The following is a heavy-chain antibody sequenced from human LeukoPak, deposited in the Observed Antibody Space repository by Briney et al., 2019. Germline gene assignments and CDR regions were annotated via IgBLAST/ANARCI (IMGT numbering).Heavy chain of an antibody. CDR1: GYTFTSYG. CDR3: ARKSYDFWSGYYVPHYYYYMDV. Sequence: GASVKVSCKASGYTFTSYGISWVRQAPGQGLEWMGWISAYNGNTNYAQKLQGRVTMTTDTSTSTAYMELRSLRSDDTAVYYCARKSYDFWSGYYVPHYYYYMDVWGKGTTVTVSS. V-gene: IGHV1-18*01. CDR2: ISAYNGNT. J-gene: IGHJ6*03. D-gene: IGHD3-3*01.